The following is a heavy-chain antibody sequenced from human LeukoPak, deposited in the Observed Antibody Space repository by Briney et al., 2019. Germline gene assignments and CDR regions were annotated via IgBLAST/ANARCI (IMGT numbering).Heavy chain of an antibody. D-gene: IGHD3-10*01. V-gene: IGHV3-53*01. CDR3: ATLTLYYGSGSYFDC. J-gene: IGHJ4*02. CDR2: IYYNGSA. CDR1: GFAVDNNY. Sequence: GGSLRLSCVASGFAVDNNYMSWVRRAPGKGLECVSVIYYNGSASYADSVKGRFTISRDNAKNTPFLQMNSLRAEDTALYYCATLTLYYGSGSYFDCWGQGTLVAVSS.